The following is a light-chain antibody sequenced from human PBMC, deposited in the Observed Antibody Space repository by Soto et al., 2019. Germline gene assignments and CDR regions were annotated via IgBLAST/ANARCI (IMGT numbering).Light chain of an antibody. J-gene: IGKJ5*01. Sequence: EIALRQIPGTLSLSPGERATLSCRASQSVSRNYLAWYQQKPGQAPRLLIYDAYNRATGIPPRFSGSGSGTDFTLTISSLEPEDSAVYYCQQRHMWPITFGQGTRLEIK. V-gene: IGKV3D-20*02. CDR2: DAY. CDR3: QQRHMWPIT. CDR1: QSVSRNY.